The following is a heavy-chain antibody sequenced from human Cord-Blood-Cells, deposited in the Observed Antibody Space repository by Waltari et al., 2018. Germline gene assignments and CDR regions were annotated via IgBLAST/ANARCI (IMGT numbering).Heavy chain of an antibody. CDR3: AKRYDFWSGLGD. CDR1: GFTFDDFA. J-gene: IGHJ4*02. D-gene: IGHD3-3*01. Sequence: EVQLVESGGGLVQAGRYLGLSCAASGFTFDDFAMHWVRQAPGKGLEWVSGISWNSGSIGYADSVKGRFTISRDNAKNSLYLQMNSLRAEDTALYYCAKRYDFWSGLGDWGQGTLVTVSS. CDR2: ISWNSGSI. V-gene: IGHV3-9*01.